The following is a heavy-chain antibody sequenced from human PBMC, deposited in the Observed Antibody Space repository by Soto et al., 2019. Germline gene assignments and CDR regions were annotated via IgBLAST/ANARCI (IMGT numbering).Heavy chain of an antibody. CDR2: IWSDGNNK. J-gene: IGHJ4*02. CDR1: GFTFNTYG. CDR3: ARIQLDTIMALDY. D-gene: IGHD1-1*01. V-gene: IGHV3-33*01. Sequence: QVQLVESGGGVVQPGRSLRLSCAASGFTFNTYGFHWVRQAPGKGLEWVAVIWSDGNNKYYADSVKGRFTFSRDSSKNTLYLQMNSLRVEDTAVYYCARIQLDTIMALDYWGQGTLVTVSS.